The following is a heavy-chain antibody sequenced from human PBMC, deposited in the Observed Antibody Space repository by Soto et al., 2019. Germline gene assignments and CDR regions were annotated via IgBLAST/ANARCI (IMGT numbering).Heavy chain of an antibody. J-gene: IGHJ4*02. CDR2: IIPIFETA. CDR1: GDSFSSYA. D-gene: IGHD6-13*01. CDR3: AESDSSSWQHDY. Sequence: QVQLVQSGAELKKPGSSVRVSCKISGDSFSSYAISWVRQAPGEGLEWVGGIIPIFETANYAQKFQGRVTITAVESTTTAYMEVTRLRPEDTAIFYCAESDSSSWQHDYWGQGTLITVSS. V-gene: IGHV1-69*01.